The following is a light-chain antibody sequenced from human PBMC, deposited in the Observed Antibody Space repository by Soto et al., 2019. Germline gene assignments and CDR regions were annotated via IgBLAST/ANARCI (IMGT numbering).Light chain of an antibody. CDR3: CSSAGTYTSV. CDR2: DVS. CDR1: SSDVGGYNY. Sequence: QSALTQPRSVSGSPGQSVTISCTGTSSDVGGYNYVSWYQQHPGKAPKLMISDVSKQPSGVPDRLSGSKSGNTASLTISGLPAEDEAEYYCCSSAGTYTSVFGGGTKLTVL. J-gene: IGLJ3*02. V-gene: IGLV2-11*01.